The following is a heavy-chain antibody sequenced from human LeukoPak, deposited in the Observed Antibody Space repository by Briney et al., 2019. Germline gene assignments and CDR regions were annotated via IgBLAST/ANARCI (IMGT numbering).Heavy chain of an antibody. CDR2: IWYDGSNK. J-gene: IGHJ4*02. CDR3: AREPRDFWSGYPDY. D-gene: IGHD3-3*01. CDR1: GFTFSSHG. V-gene: IGHV3-33*01. Sequence: PGGSLRLSGAASGFTFSSHGMQWVRQAPGKGLEWVAVIWYDGSNKYYADSVKGRFTISRDNSKNTLYLQMNSLRAEDTAVYYCAREPRDFWSGYPDYWGQGTLVTVSS.